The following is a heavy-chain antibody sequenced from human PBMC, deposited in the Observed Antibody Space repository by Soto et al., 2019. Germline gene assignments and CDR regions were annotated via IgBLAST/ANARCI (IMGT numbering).Heavy chain of an antibody. V-gene: IGHV3-48*02. CDR1: GFTFSSYS. CDR2: ISSSSSTI. D-gene: IGHD2-15*01. Sequence: GGSLRLSCAASGFTFSSYSMNWVRQAPGKGLEWVSYISSSSSTIYYADSVKGRFTISRDNAKNSLYLQMNSLRDEDTAVYYCARVGGYCSGGSCYAYHWGQGTLVTVSS. CDR3: ARVGGYCSGGSCYAYH. J-gene: IGHJ5*02.